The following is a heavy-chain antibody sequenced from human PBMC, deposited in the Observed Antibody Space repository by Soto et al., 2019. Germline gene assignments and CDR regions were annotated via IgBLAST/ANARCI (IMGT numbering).Heavy chain of an antibody. J-gene: IGHJ5*02. CDR3: VRDGTKTLRDWFDP. Sequence: PSETLSLTXTVSGASISGFYWSWIRKSAGKGLEWIGRIYATGTTDYNPSLNSRVMMSVDTSKKQFSLKLRSVTAADTAVYYCVRDGTKTLRDWFDPCGQGISVTVSS. CDR2: IYATGTT. V-gene: IGHV4-4*07. CDR1: GASISGFY. D-gene: IGHD1-1*01.